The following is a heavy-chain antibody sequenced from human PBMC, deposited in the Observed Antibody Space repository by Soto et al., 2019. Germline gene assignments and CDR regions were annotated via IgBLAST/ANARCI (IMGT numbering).Heavy chain of an antibody. D-gene: IGHD3-10*01. CDR1: GRSFSSDG. Sequence: QLQLEQSGPEVKKPGSSVKVSCKASGRSFSSDGVSWVRQAPGQGLEWMGGIIPVFGNTKYVQRFQGRLTITADKSTSTVYMEMSSLSSDDTAVYFCARGQYYSSGSAATSYFYFGIDVWGQGTTVIVSS. CDR2: IIPVFGNT. J-gene: IGHJ6*02. CDR3: ARGQYYSSGSAATSYFYFGIDV. V-gene: IGHV1-69*06.